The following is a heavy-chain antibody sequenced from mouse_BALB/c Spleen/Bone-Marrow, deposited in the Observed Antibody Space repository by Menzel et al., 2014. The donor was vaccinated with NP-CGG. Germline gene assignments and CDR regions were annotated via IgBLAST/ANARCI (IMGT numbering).Heavy chain of an antibody. J-gene: IGHJ3*01. CDR3: ARLHYYGYGAY. CDR2: INPDRSTI. CDR1: GFDFSTFW. D-gene: IGHD1-2*01. Sequence: EVHLVESGGGLVQPGGSLKLSCAASGFDFSTFWMSWVRQAPGKGLEWIGEINPDRSTINYRPSLKDKFIISRDNAKNTLYLLMSKVRSEDTALYYCARLHYYGYGAYWGQGTLVTVSA. V-gene: IGHV4-1*02.